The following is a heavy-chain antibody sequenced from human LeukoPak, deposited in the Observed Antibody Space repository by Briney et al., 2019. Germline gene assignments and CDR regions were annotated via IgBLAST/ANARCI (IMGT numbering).Heavy chain of an antibody. CDR3: ARDKVSSGMDV. J-gene: IGHJ6*02. V-gene: IGHV3-11*06. D-gene: IGHD3-10*01. CDR1: GFIFSDFY. Sequence: GGSLRLSCAASGFIFSDFYMSWIRQAPGKGLEWVSYISSSSGYTNYADSVKGRFTISRDNAKNSLYLQMNSLRAEDTAVYYCARDKVSSGMDVWGQGTTVTVSS. CDR2: ISSSSGYT.